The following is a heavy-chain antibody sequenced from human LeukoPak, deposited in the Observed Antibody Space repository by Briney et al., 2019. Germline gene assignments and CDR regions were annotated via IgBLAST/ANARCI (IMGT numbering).Heavy chain of an antibody. J-gene: IGHJ6*03. D-gene: IGHD2-2*01. V-gene: IGHV4-39*01. CDR1: GGSISSSSYY. CDR2: THYSGST. CDR3: SSNSDDHHYYYMDV. Sequence: SETLSLTCTVSGGSISSSSYYWGWNRQPPGKGLEWIGTTHYSGSTYYNPSLKSRVTISVDTSKNQFSLKLSSVAAADTAVYYCSSNSDDHHYYYMDVWGKGTTVTVSS.